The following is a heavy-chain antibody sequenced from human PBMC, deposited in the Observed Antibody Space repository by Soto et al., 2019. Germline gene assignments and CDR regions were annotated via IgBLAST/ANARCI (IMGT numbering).Heavy chain of an antibody. CDR1: GYAFSSYA. CDR3: ARDGGDCGYRLIYYYYIGMDV. Sequence: ASVKVSCKASGYAFSSYAMHWVRQAPGQRLEWMGWINIGSGNTEYSQNFQDRITITRDTSASTVYMDLGSLRSEDTAVYYCARDGGDCGYRLIYYYYIGMDVWGQGTTVTVSS. CDR2: INIGSGNT. D-gene: IGHD2-21*02. V-gene: IGHV1-3*04. J-gene: IGHJ6*02.